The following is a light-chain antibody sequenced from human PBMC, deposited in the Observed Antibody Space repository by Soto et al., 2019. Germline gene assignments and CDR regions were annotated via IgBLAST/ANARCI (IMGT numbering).Light chain of an antibody. CDR1: QDISNY. CDR3: QQYDNLPFT. V-gene: IGKV1-33*01. CDR2: DAS. Sequence: DIQMTQSPSSLSASVGDRVTITCQASQDISNYLNWYQQKPGKAPKLLIYDASNLETGVPSRFSGSGSGIDFTFTISSLRPADIATYYCQQYDNLPFTFGGGTKVEIK. J-gene: IGKJ4*01.